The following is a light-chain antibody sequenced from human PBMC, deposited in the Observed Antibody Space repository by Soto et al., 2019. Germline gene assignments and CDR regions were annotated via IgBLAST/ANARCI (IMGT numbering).Light chain of an antibody. CDR2: DVT. J-gene: IGLJ1*01. Sequence: QSALTQPPSASGSPGQSVTISCSGISFDVEDRYISWYQQRPGKAPKLIIYDVTKRPSGVPDRFSGSKSGNTASLTISGLQAEDEVDYYCCSYAGGYIFVFGTGTKVTVL. CDR1: SFDVEDRY. V-gene: IGLV2-11*01. CDR3: CSYAGGYIFV.